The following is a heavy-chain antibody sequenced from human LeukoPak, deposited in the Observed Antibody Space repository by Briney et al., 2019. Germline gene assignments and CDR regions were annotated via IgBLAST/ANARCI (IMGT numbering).Heavy chain of an antibody. CDR2: IKSKGGGGTR. Sequence: PGGSLRLPCAVSGLTFSDAWVSWVRQAPGKGLEWVGRIKSKGGGGTRDYAAPVKGRFTISRDDSKNTVYLQMNSLKTEDTAVYYCTHVDDMEDRSGSWGPGTLVTVSS. J-gene: IGHJ5*02. D-gene: IGHD3-22*01. V-gene: IGHV3-15*01. CDR1: GLTFSDAW. CDR3: THVDDMEDRSGS.